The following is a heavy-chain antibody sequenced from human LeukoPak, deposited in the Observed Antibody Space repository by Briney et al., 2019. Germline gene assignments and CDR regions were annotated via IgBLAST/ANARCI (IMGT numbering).Heavy chain of an antibody. CDR3: ARGRY. Sequence: SDTLSLTCAVYGVSFSGYYWSCIRQPPGKGLEWIGEINHSGSTNYNPSLKSRVTISVDTSKNQFSLKLSSVTAADTAVYYCARGRYWGQGTLVTVSS. CDR1: GVSFSGYY. V-gene: IGHV4-34*01. CDR2: INHSGST. J-gene: IGHJ4*02.